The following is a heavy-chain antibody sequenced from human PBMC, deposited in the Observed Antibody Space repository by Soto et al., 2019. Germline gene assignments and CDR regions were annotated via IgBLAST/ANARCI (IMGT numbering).Heavy chain of an antibody. Sequence: EVQLVESGGGLVQPGGSLRLSCAASGFTLSSYSMNWVRQAPGKGLEWVSYISRGSSTIYYADSVKGRFTISRDNARNSLYLQMNSLRDEDTAVYYCARHDYGDDYFDYWGQGTLVTVSS. CDR3: ARHDYGDDYFDY. CDR2: ISRGSSTI. V-gene: IGHV3-48*02. J-gene: IGHJ4*02. CDR1: GFTLSSYS. D-gene: IGHD4-17*01.